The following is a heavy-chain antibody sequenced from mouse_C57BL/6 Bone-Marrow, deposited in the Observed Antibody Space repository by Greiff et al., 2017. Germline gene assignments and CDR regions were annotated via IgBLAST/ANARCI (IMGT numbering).Heavy chain of an antibody. Sequence: QVQLQQSGPVLVKPGASVKMSCKASGYTFTSYWITWVKQRPGQGLEWIGDIYPGSGSTNYNEKFKSKATLTVDTSSSTASMQLSSLTSEDSAVYYCARGDLITTAGAPLYFDYWGQGTTLTVSS. CDR3: ARGDLITTAGAPLYFDY. CDR1: GYTFTSYW. CDR2: IYPGSGST. V-gene: IGHV1-55*01. J-gene: IGHJ2*01. D-gene: IGHD1-1*01.